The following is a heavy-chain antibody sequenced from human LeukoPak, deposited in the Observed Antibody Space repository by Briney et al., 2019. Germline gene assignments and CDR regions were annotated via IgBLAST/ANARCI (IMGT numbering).Heavy chain of an antibody. D-gene: IGHD2-2*01. J-gene: IGHJ4*02. Sequence: GGSLRLSCAASGFTFSTYWMSWVRQAPGKGLEWVANINQDGSERYYVDSVKGRFIISRDNAKNSLSLQMNSLSAEDTAVYFCARNPAKVVPAVYWGQGTLVTVSS. V-gene: IGHV3-7*01. CDR3: ARNPAKVVPAVY. CDR2: INQDGSER. CDR1: GFTFSTYW.